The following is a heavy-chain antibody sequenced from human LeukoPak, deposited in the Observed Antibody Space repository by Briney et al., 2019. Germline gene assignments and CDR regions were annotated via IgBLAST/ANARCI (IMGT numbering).Heavy chain of an antibody. D-gene: IGHD1-26*01. CDR2: INSDARST. Sequence: GGSLRLSCAASGFTFSNYWMHWVRQAPGKGLVWVSRINSDARSTSYADSVKGRFTISRDNSKNTLYLQMNSLRAEDTAVYYCARDPYSGSYSDYYYYYMDVWGKGTTVTVSS. CDR3: ARDPYSGSYSDYYYYYMDV. J-gene: IGHJ6*03. V-gene: IGHV3-74*01. CDR1: GFTFSNYW.